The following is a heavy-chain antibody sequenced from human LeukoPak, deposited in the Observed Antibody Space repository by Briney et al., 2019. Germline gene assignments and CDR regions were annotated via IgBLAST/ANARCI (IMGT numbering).Heavy chain of an antibody. CDR3: ARAQTYGDSRLLLDY. V-gene: IGHV3-20*04. Sequence: GGSLRLSCAASGFTSGNYGMSWVRQAPGKGLEWVSGINWNGGSTGYADSVEGRFTIPRDNAKNSQYLQMNSLRVEDTALYYCARAQTYGDSRLLLDYWGQGTLVTVSS. J-gene: IGHJ4*02. CDR1: GFTSGNYG. D-gene: IGHD2-21*02. CDR2: INWNGGST.